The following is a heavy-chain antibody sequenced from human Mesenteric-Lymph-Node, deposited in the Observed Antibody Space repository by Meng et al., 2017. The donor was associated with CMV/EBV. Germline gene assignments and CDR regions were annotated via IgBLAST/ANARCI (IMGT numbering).Heavy chain of an antibody. J-gene: IGHJ4*02. CDR1: GGSFSGYY. V-gene: IGHV4-34*01. CDR3: ARGSSYDILTGYFDY. Sequence: GPLHQWGAGSLKPSETLSVTCAIYGGSFSGYYWNWIRQSPEKGLEWIGEINHSGSTTYNPSFTSRIIISVDTSTNQISLNMSSVTAADTAVYYCARGSSYDILTGYFDYWGQGALVTVSS. CDR2: INHSGST. D-gene: IGHD3-9*01.